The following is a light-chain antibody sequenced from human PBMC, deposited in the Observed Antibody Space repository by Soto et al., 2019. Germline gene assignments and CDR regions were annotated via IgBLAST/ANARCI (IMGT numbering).Light chain of an antibody. CDR2: EAS. V-gene: IGKV3-15*01. Sequence: ETVMTQSPATLSVPPGERATLSCRASQGVGSDVAWYQQKPGQAPRLLIYEASTRATGIPARFSGSASGTEFTLTISGLQSEDFAVYYCQQYKNWPPITFGQGTRLEIK. CDR1: QGVGSD. J-gene: IGKJ5*01. CDR3: QQYKNWPPIT.